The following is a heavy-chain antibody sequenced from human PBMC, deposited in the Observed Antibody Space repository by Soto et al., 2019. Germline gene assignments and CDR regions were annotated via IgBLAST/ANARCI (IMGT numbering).Heavy chain of an antibody. Sequence: SETLSLTCAVYGGSFSGYYWSWIRQPPGKGLEWIGEINHSGSTNYNPSLKSRVTISVDTSKNQFSLKLSSVTAADTAVYYCARGKDDYVWGSYRYRFDYWGQGTLVTVSS. CDR3: ARGKDDYVWGSYRYRFDY. D-gene: IGHD3-16*02. CDR2: INHSGST. J-gene: IGHJ4*02. CDR1: GGSFSGYY. V-gene: IGHV4-34*01.